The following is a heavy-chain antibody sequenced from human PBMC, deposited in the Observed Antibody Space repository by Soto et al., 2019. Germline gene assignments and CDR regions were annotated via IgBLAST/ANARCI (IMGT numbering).Heavy chain of an antibody. Sequence: PGGSLRLSCAASGFTFSRYVMHWVRQAPGKGLEWVAVISSDGSNKYYADSVKGRFTISRDNSKNTLYLQMSSLRAEDTAVYYCAKDRGFGVVIKPDFDYWGQGTMFTVSS. CDR1: GFTFSRYV. CDR2: ISSDGSNK. V-gene: IGHV3-30*18. CDR3: AKDRGFGVVIKPDFDY. D-gene: IGHD3-3*01. J-gene: IGHJ4*02.